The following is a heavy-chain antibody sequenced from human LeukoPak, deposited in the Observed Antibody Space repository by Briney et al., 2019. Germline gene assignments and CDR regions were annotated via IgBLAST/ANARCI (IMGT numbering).Heavy chain of an antibody. V-gene: IGHV3-21*04. CDR3: AKVRHSYGPYYYYYGMDV. Sequence: PGGSLRLSCAASGFTFSSYGMNWVRQAPGKGLEWVSSISSSSSYIYYADSVKGRFTISRDNAKNSLYLQMNSLRAEDTALYYCAKVRHSYGPYYYYYGMDVWGQGTTVTVSS. J-gene: IGHJ6*02. D-gene: IGHD5-18*01. CDR1: GFTFSSYG. CDR2: ISSSSSYI.